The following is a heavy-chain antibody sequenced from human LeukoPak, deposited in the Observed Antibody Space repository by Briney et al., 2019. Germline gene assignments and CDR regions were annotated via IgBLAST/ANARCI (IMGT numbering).Heavy chain of an antibody. Sequence: ASVKVTCKASGYTFTSYVMNWVRQAPGQGLERMGWININSGKTSYAEGFTGRFVFSFDTSVTTAYLQISTLKAEDTAVYYCARAGSTTWSLYHFDTWGQGSRVTVSS. CDR3: ARAGSTTWSLYHFDT. CDR1: GYTFTSYV. CDR2: ININSGKT. D-gene: IGHD3-16*02. J-gene: IGHJ4*02. V-gene: IGHV7-4-1*01.